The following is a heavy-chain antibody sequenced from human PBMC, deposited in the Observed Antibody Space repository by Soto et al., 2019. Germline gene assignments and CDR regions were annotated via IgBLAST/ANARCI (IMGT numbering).Heavy chain of an antibody. J-gene: IGHJ4*02. CDR1: GFTFSSYA. CDR3: ARPGAGIQLWLLHY. D-gene: IGHD5-18*01. Sequence: PGGSLRLSCAASGFTFSSYAMHWVRQAPGKGLEWVAVISYDGSNKYYADSVKGRFTISRDNSKNTLYLQMNSLRAEDTAVYYCARPGAGIQLWLLHYWGQGTLVTVSS. CDR2: ISYDGSNK. V-gene: IGHV3-30-3*01.